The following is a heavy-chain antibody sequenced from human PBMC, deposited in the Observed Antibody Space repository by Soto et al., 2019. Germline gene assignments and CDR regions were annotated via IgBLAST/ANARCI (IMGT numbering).Heavy chain of an antibody. D-gene: IGHD2-8*01. CDR1: GVSIGSPNW. Sequence: QVHLQESGPGLVTPSGTLSLTCAVSGVSIGSPNWWTWVRQAPGKGLEWIGEMWPSGGTTYNPSLRNRVTISVDNSKNHLSLTLTSVTAADTAIYSCARCLHCSNGGRFDPWGQGALVTVSS. CDR2: MWPSGGT. CDR3: ARCLHCSNGGRFDP. V-gene: IGHV4-4*02. J-gene: IGHJ5*02.